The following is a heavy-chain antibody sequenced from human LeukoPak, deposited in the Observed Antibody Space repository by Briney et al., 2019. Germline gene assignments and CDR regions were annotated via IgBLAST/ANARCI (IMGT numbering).Heavy chain of an antibody. V-gene: IGHV3-74*01. CDR1: GFTLRSHW. J-gene: IGHJ4*02. CDR3: TRGGEYSSGPFDY. CDR2: INSAGSST. Sequence: GGSLRLSCAASGFTLRSHWMHWVRQAPGKGLVWASCINSAGSSTSYADSVKGRFTISRDNAKNTLYLQINSLRAEDTAVYYCTRGGEYSSGPFDYWGQGTLVTVSS. D-gene: IGHD6-19*01.